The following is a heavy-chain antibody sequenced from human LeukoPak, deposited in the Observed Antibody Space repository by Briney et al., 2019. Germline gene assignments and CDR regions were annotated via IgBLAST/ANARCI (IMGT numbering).Heavy chain of an antibody. J-gene: IGHJ3*02. D-gene: IGHD1-14*01. Sequence: SVKVSCKASGGTFSSYAISWVRQAPGQGLEWMGGIIPIFGTANYAQKFQGRVTITADESTSTAYMELSSLRSEDTAVYYCATVRQEPDAFDIWGQGTMVTVSS. CDR2: IIPIFGTA. CDR1: GGTFSSYA. CDR3: ATVRQEPDAFDI. V-gene: IGHV1-69*13.